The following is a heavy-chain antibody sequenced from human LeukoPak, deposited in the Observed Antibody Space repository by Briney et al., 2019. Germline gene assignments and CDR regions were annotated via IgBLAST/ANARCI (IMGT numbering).Heavy chain of an antibody. CDR1: GFTFSSYT. D-gene: IGHD1-1*01. J-gene: IGHJ3*02. CDR3: AKGLEPGAFGI. CDR2: IGGSGGNT. Sequence: GGSLRLSCAASGFTFSSYTMSWVRQAPGKGLEWVSAIGGSGGNTYYADSVKGRFTISRDNSKNTLYLQMNSLRAEDTAVYFCAKGLEPGAFGIWGQGTRVTVSS. V-gene: IGHV3-23*01.